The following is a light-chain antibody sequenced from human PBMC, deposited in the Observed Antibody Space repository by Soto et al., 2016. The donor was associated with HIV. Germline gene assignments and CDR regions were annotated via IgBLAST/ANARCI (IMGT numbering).Light chain of an antibody. CDR2: DDS. CDR1: NIGSKS. J-gene: IGLJ2*01. V-gene: IGLV3-21*03. CDR3: QVWDASTDLVV. Sequence: SYELTQPPSVSVAPGKTARIPCGGNNIGSKSVHWYQQKPGQAPVLVLYDDSDRPSGIPERFSGSNSGDTATLTISRVEAGDEADYYCQVWDASTDLVVFGGGTKLTVL.